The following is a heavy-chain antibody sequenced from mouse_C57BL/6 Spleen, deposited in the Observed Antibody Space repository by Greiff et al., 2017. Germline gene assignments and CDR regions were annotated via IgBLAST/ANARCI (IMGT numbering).Heavy chain of an antibody. Sequence: VQLQQPGAELVKPGASVKMSCKASGYTFTSYWITWVKQRPGQGLEWIGDIYPGSGSTNYNEKFKSKATLTVDTSSSTAYMQLSSLTSEDSAVYYGARRYYGNFYYAMDYWGQGTSVTVSA. J-gene: IGHJ4*01. CDR1: GYTFTSYW. CDR2: IYPGSGST. CDR3: ARRYYGNFYYAMDY. V-gene: IGHV1-55*01. D-gene: IGHD2-1*01.